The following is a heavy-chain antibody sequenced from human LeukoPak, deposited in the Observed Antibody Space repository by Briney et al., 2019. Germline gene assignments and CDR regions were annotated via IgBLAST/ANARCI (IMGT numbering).Heavy chain of an antibody. CDR3: ARDASPAYYDFQI. J-gene: IGHJ3*02. Sequence: KPSETLSLTCTVSGGSISSYYWSWIRQPPGKGLEWIGYIYYSGSTNYNPSLKSRVTISVDTSKNQFSLKLSSVTAADTAVYYCARDASPAYYDFQIWGQGTTVTVSS. CDR1: GGSISSYY. CDR2: IYYSGST. D-gene: IGHD3-3*01. V-gene: IGHV4-59*12.